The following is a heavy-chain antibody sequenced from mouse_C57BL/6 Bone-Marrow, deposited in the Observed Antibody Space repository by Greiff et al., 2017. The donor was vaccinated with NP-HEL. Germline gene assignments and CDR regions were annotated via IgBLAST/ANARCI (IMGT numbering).Heavy chain of an antibody. J-gene: IGHJ2*01. Sequence: VQLQQSGPELVKPGASVKISCKASGYAFSSSWMNWVKQRPGKGLEWIGRIYPGDGDTNYNGKFKGKATLTADKSSSTAYMQLSSLTSEDSAVYFCASSNYVDYWGQGTTLTVSS. CDR2: IYPGDGDT. CDR1: GYAFSSSW. V-gene: IGHV1-82*01. CDR3: ASSNYVDY. D-gene: IGHD2-10*02.